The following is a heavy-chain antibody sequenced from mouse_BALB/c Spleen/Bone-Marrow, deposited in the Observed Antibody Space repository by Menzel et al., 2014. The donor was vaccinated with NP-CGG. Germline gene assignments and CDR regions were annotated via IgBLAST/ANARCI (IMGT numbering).Heavy chain of an antibody. Sequence: QVQLKQSGAELVRPGTSVKESCKASGYAFTNYLIEWIKQRPGQGLEWIGVINPGSGGTNYNEKFKGKATLTADKSSSTAYMQLSSLTSDDSAVYFCARNANWLFTYWGQGTLVTVSA. CDR3: ARNANWLFTY. J-gene: IGHJ3*01. CDR1: GYAFTNYL. D-gene: IGHD4-1*01. V-gene: IGHV1-54*01. CDR2: INPGSGGT.